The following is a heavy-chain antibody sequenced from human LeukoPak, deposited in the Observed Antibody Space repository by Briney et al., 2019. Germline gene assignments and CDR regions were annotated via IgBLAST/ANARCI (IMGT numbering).Heavy chain of an antibody. CDR2: IYYSGRN. CDR3: ARLLKDDGSGFPHYFDY. CDR1: GGSISSSNYF. V-gene: IGHV4-39*01. Sequence: PSETLSLTCTVSGGSISSSNYFWIWIRPRPGKGLDWFATIYYSGRNYYNTSLKSRVAISADTSKNQFSLRVTSVTAADTAVYYCARLLKDDGSGFPHYFDYWGQGTLVTVSS. J-gene: IGHJ4*02. D-gene: IGHD3-22*01.